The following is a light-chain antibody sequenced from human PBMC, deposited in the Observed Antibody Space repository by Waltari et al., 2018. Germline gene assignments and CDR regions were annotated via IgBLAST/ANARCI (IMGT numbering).Light chain of an antibody. CDR1: QSISNY. Sequence: DIQMTQSPSSLSASVGDRVTITCRASQSISNYLNWYQQRPGKAPKLLIYAASSLQSGVPSRFSSGGSGTDFTLTISSLQPEDFATYYCQQSYSTPYTFGQGTKLEIK. V-gene: IGKV1-39*01. J-gene: IGKJ2*01. CDR2: AAS. CDR3: QQSYSTPYT.